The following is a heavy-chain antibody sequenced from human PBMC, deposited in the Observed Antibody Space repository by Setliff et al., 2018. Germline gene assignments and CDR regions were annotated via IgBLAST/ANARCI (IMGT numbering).Heavy chain of an antibody. D-gene: IGHD3-22*01. Sequence: SETLSLTCTVSGGSINSGSYYWSWIRQPAGKGLEWIGRIYSRGSTNYNPSLKSRVTVSLDASKNQLSLKLSSVTAADTAVYYCARDHYDYYDSRQAFDVWGQGTMVTVS. CDR3: ARDHYDYYDSRQAFDV. J-gene: IGHJ3*01. CDR2: IYSRGST. CDR1: GGSINSGSYY. V-gene: IGHV4-61*02.